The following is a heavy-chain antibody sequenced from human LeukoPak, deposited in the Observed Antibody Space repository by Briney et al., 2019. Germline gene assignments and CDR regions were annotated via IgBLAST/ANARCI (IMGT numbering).Heavy chain of an antibody. Sequence: AGSLRLSCAASGFSFSTYCMNWVRQAPGNGLEWVANINQDGSEKCYVYSVRGRFTISRDNAKNSLYLQMNSLRAEDTAVYYCARDTRRDTYCHGMDVWGQGTTVTVSS. V-gene: IGHV3-7*04. CDR1: GFSFSTYC. CDR3: ARDTRRDTYCHGMDV. CDR2: INQDGSEK. J-gene: IGHJ6*02. D-gene: IGHD5-18*01.